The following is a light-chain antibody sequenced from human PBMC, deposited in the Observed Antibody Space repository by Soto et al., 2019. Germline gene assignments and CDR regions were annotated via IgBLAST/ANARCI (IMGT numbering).Light chain of an antibody. CDR1: QSVSSN. CDR3: QHYGTSPEVT. V-gene: IGKV3-20*01. Sequence: EIVMTQSPATLSVSPGERATLSCRASQSVSSNLAWYQQKPGQAPRLLIYGISTRATGIPDRFSGSGSGADFTLTISRVEPEDFAVYYCQHYGTSPEVTFGQGTRLEIK. J-gene: IGKJ5*01. CDR2: GIS.